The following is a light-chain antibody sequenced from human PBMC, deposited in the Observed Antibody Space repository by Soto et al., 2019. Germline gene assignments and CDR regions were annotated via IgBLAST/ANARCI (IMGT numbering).Light chain of an antibody. V-gene: IGKV1-5*01. CDR2: DDS. CDR1: QSISTF. CDR3: QQYDSYSRT. J-gene: IGKJ1*01. Sequence: DIQMTQSPSTLSASAGDTVTITCRASQSISTFLAWYQQKPGKAPKLLIFDDSSLKSGVPSRFSGSGSGTEFTLTISSLQPDDFATYYRQQYDSYSRTLGQGTKVEI.